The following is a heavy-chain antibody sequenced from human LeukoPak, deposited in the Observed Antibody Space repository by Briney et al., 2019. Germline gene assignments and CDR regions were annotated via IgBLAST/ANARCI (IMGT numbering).Heavy chain of an antibody. CDR3: AKETRGYEYAFDI. D-gene: IGHD5-12*01. CDR2: ISWNSGSI. J-gene: IGHJ3*02. Sequence: SGGSLRLSCAASGFTFDDYAMHWVRQAPGKGLEWVSGISWNSGSIGYADSVKGRFTISRDNSKNTLYLQMNSLRAEDTAVYYCAKETRGYEYAFDIWGQGTMVTVSS. CDR1: GFTFDDYA. V-gene: IGHV3-9*01.